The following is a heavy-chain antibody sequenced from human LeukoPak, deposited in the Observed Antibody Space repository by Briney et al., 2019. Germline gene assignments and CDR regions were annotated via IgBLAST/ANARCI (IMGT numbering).Heavy chain of an antibody. Sequence: GGSLRLSCAVSGITLSNYGMSSVRQAPGKGLEWVAGISGSGGGTNYADSVKGRFTISRDNPKNTLFLQMNSLRVEDTAVYFCAKRGVVIRVFLVGFHKEAYYFDSWGQGALVTVSS. J-gene: IGHJ4*02. D-gene: IGHD3-10*01. CDR2: ISGSGGGT. CDR1: GITLSNYG. CDR3: AKRGVVIRVFLVGFHKEAYYFDS. V-gene: IGHV3-23*01.